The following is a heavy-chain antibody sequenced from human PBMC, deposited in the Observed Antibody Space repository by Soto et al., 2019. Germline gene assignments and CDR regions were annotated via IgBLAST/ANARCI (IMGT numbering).Heavy chain of an antibody. D-gene: IGHD2-2*01. CDR2: IGGSGGST. Sequence: EVQLLESGGGLVQPGGSLRLSCAASGFTFSNYAMSWVRQAPGKGLEWVSAIGGSGGSTYYADSVKGRFTISRDNSKNTLCLQMNSLRAEDTAVYYCAKDDCSSTSCYGNNWFDPWGQGALVTVSS. CDR3: AKDDCSSTSCYGNNWFDP. CDR1: GFTFSNYA. V-gene: IGHV3-23*01. J-gene: IGHJ5*02.